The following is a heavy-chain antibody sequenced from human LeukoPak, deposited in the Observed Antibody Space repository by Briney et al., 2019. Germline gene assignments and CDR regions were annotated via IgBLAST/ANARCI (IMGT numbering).Heavy chain of an antibody. CDR3: ARDPGFGYFDY. J-gene: IGHJ4*02. CDR1: GFTVSSNY. D-gene: IGHD3-16*01. V-gene: IGHV3-53*01. Sequence: GGSLRLSCAASGFTVSSNYMSWVRQAPGKGLEWVSVIYSGGSTYYADSVMGRFTISRDNSKNTLYLQMNSLRAEDTAVYYCARDPGFGYFDYWGQGTLVTVSS. CDR2: IYSGGST.